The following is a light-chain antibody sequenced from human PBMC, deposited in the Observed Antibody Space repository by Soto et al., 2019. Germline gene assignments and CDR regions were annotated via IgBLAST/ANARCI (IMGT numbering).Light chain of an antibody. CDR2: DAS. Sequence: EIVLPKSPCTLSLSPGERSTLSCMASQSVSSYLAWYQQKPGQAPRLLIYDASNRATGIPARFSGSGSGTDFTLTISSLEPEDFAVYYCQQRSNWPITFGQGTRLEIK. V-gene: IGKV3-11*01. J-gene: IGKJ5*01. CDR3: QQRSNWPIT. CDR1: QSVSSY.